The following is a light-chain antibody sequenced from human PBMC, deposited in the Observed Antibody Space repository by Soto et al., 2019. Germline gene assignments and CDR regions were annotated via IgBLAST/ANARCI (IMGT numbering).Light chain of an antibody. V-gene: IGLV2-14*03. J-gene: IGLJ2*01. CDR1: RSYIGAYNF. Sequence: QSALTQPASVSGSPGQSITISCTGTRSYIGAYNFVSWYQQHPGEVPKLILYDVNVRPSGVSNRFSGSKSGNTASLTISGLQAEDEADYYCTSWTTSTTMIFGGGTKVTVL. CDR2: DVN. CDR3: TSWTTSTTMI.